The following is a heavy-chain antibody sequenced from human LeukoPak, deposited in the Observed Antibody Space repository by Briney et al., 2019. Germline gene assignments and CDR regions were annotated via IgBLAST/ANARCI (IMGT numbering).Heavy chain of an antibody. D-gene: IGHD3-3*01. CDR3: ATFGVVTYFDY. Sequence: WASVKVSCKASGYTFTGYYMHWVRQAPGQGLEWMGWINPNSGGTNYAQKFQGRVTMTRDTSISTAYMELSSLRSEDTAVYYCATFGVVTYFDYWGQGTLVTVSS. CDR1: GYTFTGYY. V-gene: IGHV1-2*02. J-gene: IGHJ4*02. CDR2: INPNSGGT.